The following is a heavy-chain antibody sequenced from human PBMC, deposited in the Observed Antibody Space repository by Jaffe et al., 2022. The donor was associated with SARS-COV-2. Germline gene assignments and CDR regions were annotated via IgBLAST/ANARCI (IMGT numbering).Heavy chain of an antibody. Sequence: EVQLVESGGGLVQPGGSLRLSCAASGFTFSSYWMSWVRQAPGKGLEWVANIKQDGSEKYYVDSVKGRFTISRDNAKNSLYLQMNSLRAEDTAVYYCARDNGSGWSQCWFDPWGQGTLVTVSS. CDR2: IKQDGSEK. V-gene: IGHV3-7*01. CDR1: GFTFSSYW. J-gene: IGHJ5*02. CDR3: ARDNGSGWSQCWFDP. D-gene: IGHD6-19*01.